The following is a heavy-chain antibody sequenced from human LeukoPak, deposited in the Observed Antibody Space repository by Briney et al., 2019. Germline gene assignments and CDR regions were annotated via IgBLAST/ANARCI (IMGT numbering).Heavy chain of an antibody. D-gene: IGHD3-10*01. V-gene: IGHV7-4-1*02. J-gene: IGHJ4*02. CDR3: ARDLAYYGSGSYYNDFDY. Sequence: ASVKVSCKASGYTFTSYAMNWVRQAPGQGLEWMGWINTNTGNPTYDQGFTGRFVFSLDTSVSTAYLQISSLKAEDTAVYYCARDLAYYGSGSYYNDFDYWGQGTLVTVSS. CDR2: INTNTGNP. CDR1: GYTFTSYA.